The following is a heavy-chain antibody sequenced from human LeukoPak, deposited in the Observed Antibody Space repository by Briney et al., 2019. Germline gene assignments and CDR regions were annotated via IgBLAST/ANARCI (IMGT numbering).Heavy chain of an antibody. CDR3: ARGDGDYEFDY. V-gene: IGHV1-18*04. CDR1: GYTFTGYY. D-gene: IGHD4-17*01. Sequence: ASVKVSCKASGYTFTGYYMHWVRQAPGQGLEWMGWISAYNGNTNYAQKLQGRVTMTTDTSTSTAYMELRSLRSDDTAVYYCARGDGDYEFDYWGQGTLVTVSS. CDR2: ISAYNGNT. J-gene: IGHJ4*02.